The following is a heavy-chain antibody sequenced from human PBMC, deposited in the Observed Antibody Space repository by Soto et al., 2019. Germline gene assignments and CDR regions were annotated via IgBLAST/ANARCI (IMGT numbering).Heavy chain of an antibody. CDR3: AREVIPLTTDWYFDL. D-gene: IGHD4-17*01. Sequence: QLQLRESGPGLVKSSETLSLTCTVSGGSLSGSVGGLYYWSWIRRPPGKGLEWIGYIYDSGSTYYNPSLNSRVTISVDTSKNQFSLRLSSVTAADTAVYYCAREVIPLTTDWYFDLWGRGTLVTVSS. CDR1: GGSLSGSVGGLYY. J-gene: IGHJ2*01. CDR2: IYDSGST. V-gene: IGHV4-30-4*01.